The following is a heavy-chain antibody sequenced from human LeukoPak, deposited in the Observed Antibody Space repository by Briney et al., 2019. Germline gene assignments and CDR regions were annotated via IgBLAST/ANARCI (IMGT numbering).Heavy chain of an antibody. CDR1: GYTFTSYD. D-gene: IGHD3-10*01. Sequence: ASVKVSCKASGYTFTSYDINWVRQATGQGLEWMGWMNPNSGNTGYAQKFQGRVTITRNTSISTAYMELSSLRSEDTAVYYCARGGLVLLWFGELSEFDYWGQGTLVTVSS. CDR3: ARGGLVLLWFGELSEFDY. J-gene: IGHJ4*02. V-gene: IGHV1-8*03. CDR2: MNPNSGNT.